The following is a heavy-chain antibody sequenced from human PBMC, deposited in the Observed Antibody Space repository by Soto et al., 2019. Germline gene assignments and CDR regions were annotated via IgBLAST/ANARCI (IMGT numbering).Heavy chain of an antibody. D-gene: IGHD4-4*01. J-gene: IGHJ6*02. V-gene: IGHV1-2*04. CDR1: GYTFTGYY. Sequence: EASVKVSCKASGYTFTGYYMHWVRQAPGQGLEWMGWINPNSGGTNYAQKFQGWVTMTRDTSISTAYMELSRLRSDDTAVYYCARDLATVTTGPYYYYGMDVWGQGTTVTVSS. CDR3: ARDLATVTTGPYYYYGMDV. CDR2: INPNSGGT.